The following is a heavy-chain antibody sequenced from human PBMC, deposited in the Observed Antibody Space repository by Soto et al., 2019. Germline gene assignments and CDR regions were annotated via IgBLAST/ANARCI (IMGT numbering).Heavy chain of an antibody. CDR1: GGTFSSYT. D-gene: IGHD3-10*01. J-gene: IGHJ4*02. Sequence: ASVKVSCKASGGTFSSYTISWVRQAPGQGLEWMGRIIPILGIANYAQKFQGRVTITADKSTSTAYMELSSLRSEDTAVYYCASETDRGVVDFWGQGTLVTVSS. CDR3: ASETDRGVVDF. V-gene: IGHV1-69*02. CDR2: IIPILGIA.